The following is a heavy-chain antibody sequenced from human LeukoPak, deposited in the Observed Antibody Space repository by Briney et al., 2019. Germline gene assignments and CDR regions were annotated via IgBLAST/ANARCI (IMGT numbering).Heavy chain of an antibody. CDR3: ARRSTAMATSHAFDI. J-gene: IGHJ3*02. D-gene: IGHD5-18*01. CDR2: IYYSGST. V-gene: IGHV4-59*08. CDR1: GGSISSYY. Sequence: PSETLSLTCTVSGGSISSYYWSGIRQPPGKGLEWIGYIYYSGSTNYNPSLKSRVTISVDTSKNQFSLKLSSVTAADTAVYYCARRSTAMATSHAFDIWGQGTMVTVSS.